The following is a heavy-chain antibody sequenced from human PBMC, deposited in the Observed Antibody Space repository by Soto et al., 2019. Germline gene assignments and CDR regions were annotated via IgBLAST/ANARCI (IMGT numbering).Heavy chain of an antibody. D-gene: IGHD1-1*01. V-gene: IGHV1-69*13. Sequence: SVKVSCKASGGTFSSYSISWVRQAPGQGLECMGGIIPVFGTANYAQKFQGRVTINADESTSTVYMELSSLRSEDTAVYYCARGWNDFPHWGQGTLVTVSS. CDR3: ARGWNDFPH. J-gene: IGHJ1*01. CDR1: GGTFSSYS. CDR2: IIPVFGTA.